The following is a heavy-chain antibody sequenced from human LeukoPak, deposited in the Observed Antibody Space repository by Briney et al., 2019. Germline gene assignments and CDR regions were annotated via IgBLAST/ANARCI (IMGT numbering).Heavy chain of an antibody. D-gene: IGHD1-1*01. Sequence: SETLSLTCSVSGGSISSSSYYWSWIRQPPGKGLEWIGYIHYSGTTNYNPSLKSRVTISVDTSKNQFSLKLSSVTAADTAVYFCARVSWFPGTSYYYMDVWGKGTTVTVSS. V-gene: IGHV4-61*01. CDR2: IHYSGTT. CDR3: ARVSWFPGTSYYYMDV. J-gene: IGHJ6*03. CDR1: GGSISSSSYY.